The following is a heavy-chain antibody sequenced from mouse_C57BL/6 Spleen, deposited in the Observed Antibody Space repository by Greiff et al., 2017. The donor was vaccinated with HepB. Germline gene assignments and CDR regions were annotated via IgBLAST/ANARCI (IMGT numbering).Heavy chain of an antibody. CDR1: GYTFTSYT. V-gene: IGHV1-4*01. CDR2: INPSSGYT. CDR3: ARRREITTGAMDY. D-gene: IGHD1-1*01. Sequence: QVQLQQSGAELARPGASVKMSCKASGYTFTSYTMHWVKPRPGQGLEWIGYINPSSGYTKYNQKFKDKATLTADKSSSTAYMQLSSLTSEDSAVYYCARRREITTGAMDYWGQGTSVTVSS. J-gene: IGHJ4*01.